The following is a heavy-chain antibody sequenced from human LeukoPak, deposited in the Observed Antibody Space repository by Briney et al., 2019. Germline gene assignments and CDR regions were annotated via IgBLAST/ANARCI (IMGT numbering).Heavy chain of an antibody. CDR1: GFTFSSYS. D-gene: IGHD6-13*01. CDR2: ISSSSSTI. J-gene: IGHJ6*02. CDR3: ARDGTAAGIYGMDV. V-gene: IGHV3-48*04. Sequence: GGSLRLSCAASGFTFSSYSMNWVRQAPGKGLEWVSYISSSSSTIYYADSVKGRFTISRDNAKNSLYPQMNSLRAEDTAVYYCARDGTAAGIYGMDVWGQGTTVTVSS.